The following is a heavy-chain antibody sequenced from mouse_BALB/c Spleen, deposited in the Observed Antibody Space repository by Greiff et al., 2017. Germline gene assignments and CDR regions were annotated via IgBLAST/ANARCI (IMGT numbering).Heavy chain of an antibody. Sequence: QVQLQQSGAELVRPGASVTLSCKASGYTFTDYEMHWVKQTPVHGLEWIGAIDPETGGTAYNQKFKGKATLTADKSSSTAYMELRSLTSEDSAVYYCTRYTYYYGSSYAMDYWGQGTSVTVSS. CDR1: GYTFTDYE. D-gene: IGHD1-1*01. CDR2: IDPETGGT. V-gene: IGHV1-15*01. J-gene: IGHJ4*01. CDR3: TRYTYYYGSSYAMDY.